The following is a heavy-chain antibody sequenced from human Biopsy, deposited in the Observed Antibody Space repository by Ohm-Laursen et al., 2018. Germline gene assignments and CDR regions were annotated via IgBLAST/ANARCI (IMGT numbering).Heavy chain of an antibody. V-gene: IGHV3-30*18. D-gene: IGHD2/OR15-2a*01. Sequence: RSLRLSCSASGFTFRNYALHWVRQAPGKGLEWVAAISYDGSKTDYGDSVKGRLNISRDNPKNTLDLQMSSLRVEDTAVYFCAKDKGTFNFYYYGMDVWGQGTTVTVSS. J-gene: IGHJ6*02. CDR1: GFTFRNYA. CDR3: AKDKGTFNFYYYGMDV. CDR2: ISYDGSKT.